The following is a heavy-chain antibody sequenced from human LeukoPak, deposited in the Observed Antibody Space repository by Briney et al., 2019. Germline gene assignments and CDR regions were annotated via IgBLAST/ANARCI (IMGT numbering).Heavy chain of an antibody. Sequence: PSETLSLTCTVSGGSISSYYWSWIRQPPGKGLEWIGYIYYSGSTNYDPSLKSRVTISVDTSKNQFSLKLSSVTAADTAVYYCARGGSGWLSYYYYMDVWGKGTTVTVSS. CDR3: ARGGSGWLSYYYYMDV. CDR2: IYYSGST. CDR1: GGSISSYY. D-gene: IGHD6-19*01. J-gene: IGHJ6*03. V-gene: IGHV4-59*01.